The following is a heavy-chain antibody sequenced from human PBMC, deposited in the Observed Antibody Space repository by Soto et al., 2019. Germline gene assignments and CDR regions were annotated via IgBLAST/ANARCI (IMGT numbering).Heavy chain of an antibody. CDR1: GGSISSGDYY. J-gene: IGHJ5*02. Sequence: SETLSLTCTVSGGSISSGDYYWSWIRQPPGKGLEWIGYIYYSGSTYYNPSLKSRVTISVDTSKNQFSLKLSSVTAADTAVYYCARVLDGREIFGVVINWFDPWGQGTLVTVSS. CDR3: ARVLDGREIFGVVINWFDP. CDR2: IYYSGST. V-gene: IGHV4-30-4*01. D-gene: IGHD3-3*01.